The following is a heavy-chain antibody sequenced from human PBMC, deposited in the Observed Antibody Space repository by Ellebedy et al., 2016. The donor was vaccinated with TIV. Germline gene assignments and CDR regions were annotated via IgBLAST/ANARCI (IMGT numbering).Heavy chain of an antibody. J-gene: IGHJ6*02. CDR1: GGSFSGYY. V-gene: IGHV4-34*01. CDR3: ARFNGVVVPAAMLLDYYYGMDV. Sequence: MPSETLSLTCAVYGGSFSGYYWSWIRQPPGKGLEWIGEINHSGSTNYNPSLKSRVTISVDTSKNQFSLKLSSVTAADTAVYYCARFNGVVVPAAMLLDYYYGMDVWGQGTTVTVSS. CDR2: INHSGST. D-gene: IGHD2-2*01.